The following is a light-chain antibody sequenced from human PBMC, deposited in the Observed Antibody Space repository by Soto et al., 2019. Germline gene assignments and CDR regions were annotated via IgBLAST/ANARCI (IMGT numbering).Light chain of an antibody. CDR3: QWYGASPPWT. V-gene: IGKV3-20*01. Sequence: ESLLTLSPSTLSLSPGERAPLSCSAIQSVSSSYLAWYQQKPGQAPRLLIYGASSRATGIPDRFSGSGSGTDFTLTISRLEPEDFAVFYCQWYGASPPWTFGQGTKADIK. J-gene: IGKJ1*01. CDR1: QSVSSSY. CDR2: GAS.